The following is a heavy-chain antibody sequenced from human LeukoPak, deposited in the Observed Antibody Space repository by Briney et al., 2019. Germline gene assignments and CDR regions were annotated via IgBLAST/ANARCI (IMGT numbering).Heavy chain of an antibody. V-gene: IGHV4-38-2*01. D-gene: IGHD1-26*01. CDR2: VYHGGNT. Sequence: SETLSLTCAVYGGSFSGYYWGWIRQPPGKGLEFIGSVYHGGNTYYKASLKSRVTISLDTSKNQFSLRLSSVTAADTAVYYCARSYSGSFLYWGQGSLVTVSS. J-gene: IGHJ1*01. CDR3: ARSYSGSFLY. CDR1: GGSFSGYY.